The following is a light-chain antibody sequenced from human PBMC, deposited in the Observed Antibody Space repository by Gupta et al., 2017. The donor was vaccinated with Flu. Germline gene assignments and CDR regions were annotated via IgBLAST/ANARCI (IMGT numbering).Light chain of an antibody. J-gene: IGKJ1*01. CDR2: GAS. CDR1: QSVSSSY. CDR3: QQEGSSPRT. Sequence: EIVLTQSPGTLSLSPGERATLSCRARQSVSSSYLAWYQQKPGQAPRLLIYGASSRATGIPDRFSGSGSGTEFTLTISRLEPEDFAVYYCQQEGSSPRTFGQGTKVEIK. V-gene: IGKV3-20*01.